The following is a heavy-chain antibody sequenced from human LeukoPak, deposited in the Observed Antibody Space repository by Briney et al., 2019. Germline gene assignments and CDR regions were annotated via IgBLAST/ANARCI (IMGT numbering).Heavy chain of an antibody. D-gene: IGHD5/OR15-5a*01. CDR2: ICIAGDT. CDR3: IRGGIQVSGIDAFDI. J-gene: IGHJ3*02. V-gene: IGHV3-13*01. Sequence: GGSLRLSCAASGFTFSSYDMHWVRQAPGRGLEWVSAICIAGDTYYPDSVKGRSTISRENAKNSMYLQMNSLKDGDTAVYYCIRGGIQVSGIDAFDIWGQGTMVTVSS. CDR1: GFTFSSYD.